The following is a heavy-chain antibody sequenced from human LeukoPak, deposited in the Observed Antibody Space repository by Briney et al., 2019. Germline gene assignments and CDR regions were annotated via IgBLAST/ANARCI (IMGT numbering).Heavy chain of an antibody. CDR1: GGSISSYY. CDR3: ARTRYSYGPGLFWFDP. V-gene: IGHV4-59*01. CDR2: IYYSGST. D-gene: IGHD5-18*01. Sequence: SQTLSLTCTVSGGSISSYYWSWIRQPPGKGLEWIGYIYYSGSTNYNHSLKSRVTISVDTSKNQFSLKLSSVTAADTAVYYCARTRYSYGPGLFWFDPWGQGTLVTVSS. J-gene: IGHJ5*02.